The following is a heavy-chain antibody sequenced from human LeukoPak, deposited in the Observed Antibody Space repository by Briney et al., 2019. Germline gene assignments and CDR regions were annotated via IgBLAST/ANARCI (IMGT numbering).Heavy chain of an antibody. D-gene: IGHD3-22*01. Sequence: GGSLRLSCAASGFTFSRYAMTWVRQAPGKGLEWVSAISASGGRTDYADSVKGRFTISRDNSKNTLYLQMNSLRAEDTAVYDCAKVDYYDSTGFFDYWGQGTLATVSS. CDR2: ISASGGRT. V-gene: IGHV3-23*01. J-gene: IGHJ4*02. CDR1: GFTFSRYA. CDR3: AKVDYYDSTGFFDY.